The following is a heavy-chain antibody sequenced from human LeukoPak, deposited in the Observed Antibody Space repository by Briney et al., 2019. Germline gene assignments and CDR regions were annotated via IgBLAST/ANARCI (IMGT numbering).Heavy chain of an antibody. D-gene: IGHD6-13*01. J-gene: IGHJ4*02. Sequence: SGGSLRLSCAASGFTFSSYSMNWVRQAPGKGLEWVSSISSSSSYIYYADSVKGRFTISRDNAKNSLYLQMNSLRAEDTAVYYCARGGAGTAAAGTGRFDYWGQGTLVTVSS. CDR1: GFTFSSYS. V-gene: IGHV3-21*01. CDR3: ARGGAGTAAAGTGRFDY. CDR2: ISSSSSYI.